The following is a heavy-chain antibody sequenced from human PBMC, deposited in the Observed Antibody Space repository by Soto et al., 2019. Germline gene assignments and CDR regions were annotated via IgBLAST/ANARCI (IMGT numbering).Heavy chain of an antibody. CDR1: EFPLTSYP. CDR3: AKRVVVPAANNWFDP. CDR2: ISGSGGST. J-gene: IGHJ5*02. D-gene: IGHD2-2*01. Sequence: GGSLSVSCPASEFPLTSYPMNWVSKAPGKGLEWVSAISGSGGSTYYADSVKGRFTISRDNSKNTLYLQMNSLRAEDTAVYYCAKRVVVPAANNWFDPWGQGTLVTVSS. V-gene: IGHV3-23*01.